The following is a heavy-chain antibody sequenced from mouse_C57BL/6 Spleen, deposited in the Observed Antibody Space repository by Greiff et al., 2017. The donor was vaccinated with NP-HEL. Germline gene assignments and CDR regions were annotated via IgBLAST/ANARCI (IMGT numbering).Heavy chain of an antibody. V-gene: IGHV6-3*01. D-gene: IGHD1-1*01. CDR3: TDAYGSSFPYAMDY. CDR1: GFTFSNYW. Sequence: VQLKESGGGLVQPGGSMKLSCVASGFTFSNYWMNWVRQSPEKGLEWVAQIRLKSDNYATHYAESVKGRFTISRDDSKSSVYLQMNNLRAEDTGIYYCTDAYGSSFPYAMDYWGQGTSVTVSS. J-gene: IGHJ4*01. CDR2: IRLKSDNYAT.